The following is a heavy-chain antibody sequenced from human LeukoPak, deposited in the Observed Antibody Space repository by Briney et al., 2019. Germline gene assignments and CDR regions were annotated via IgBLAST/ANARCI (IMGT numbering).Heavy chain of an antibody. CDR2: IIPIFGTA. V-gene: IGHV1-69*13. J-gene: IGHJ4*02. D-gene: IGHD6-6*01. Sequence: ASVKVSCKASGGTFSSYAISWVRQAPGQGLEWMGGIIPIFGTANYAQKFQGRVTITADESTRTAYMELSSLRSEDTAVYYCARAAGIAARLSKPFDYWGQGTLVTVSS. CDR3: ARAAGIAARLSKPFDY. CDR1: GGTFSSYA.